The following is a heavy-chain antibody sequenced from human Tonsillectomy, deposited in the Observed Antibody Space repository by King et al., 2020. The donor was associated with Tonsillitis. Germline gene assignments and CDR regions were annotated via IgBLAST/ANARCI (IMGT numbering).Heavy chain of an antibody. Sequence: QLQESGPGLVKPSETLSLTCTVSNGSISSYYWSWIWQPPGKGLECIGYIYYSGSTNYNPSLKSRVTISVDTSKNQFSLKLSSVTAADTAVYYCARGRYSSSWYRPDWFDPWGQGTLVTVSS. CDR2: IYYSGST. CDR3: ARGRYSSSWYRPDWFDP. D-gene: IGHD6-13*01. J-gene: IGHJ5*02. CDR1: NGSISSYY. V-gene: IGHV4-59*01.